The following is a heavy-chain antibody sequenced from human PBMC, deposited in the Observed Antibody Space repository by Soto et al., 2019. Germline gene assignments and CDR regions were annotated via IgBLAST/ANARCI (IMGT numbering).Heavy chain of an antibody. J-gene: IGHJ4*02. CDR3: ARVGVGAYHFDY. CDR1: GFTFSSYW. V-gene: IGHV3-74*01. CDR2: INSDGSTT. D-gene: IGHD1-26*01. Sequence: EVQLVESGGGLVQPGGSLRLSCAASGFTFSSYWMHWVRQAPGKGLVWVSRINSDGSTTSYADSVKGRFAISRDNAKNTLYLQMNSLRAEDTAVYSCARVGVGAYHFDYWGQGTVVTVPS.